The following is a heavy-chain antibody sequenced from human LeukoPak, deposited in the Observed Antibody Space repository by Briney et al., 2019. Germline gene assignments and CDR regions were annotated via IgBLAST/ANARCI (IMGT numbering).Heavy chain of an antibody. CDR1: GGTFSSYA. J-gene: IGHJ4*02. V-gene: IGHV1-69*06. CDR3: ARQVQGSSSDY. Sequence: EASVKVSCKASGGTFSSYAISWVRQAPGQGLEWMGGIIPIFGTANYAQKFQGRVTITADKSTSTAYMELSSLRSEDTAVYYCARQVQGSSSDYWGQGTLVTVSS. D-gene: IGHD6-6*01. CDR2: IIPIFGTA.